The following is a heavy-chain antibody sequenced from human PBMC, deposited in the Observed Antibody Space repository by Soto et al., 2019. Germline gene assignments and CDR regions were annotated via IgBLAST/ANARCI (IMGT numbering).Heavy chain of an antibody. Sequence: QVQLVQSGPEVKKPGASVKISCKASGYAFTSYGFSWVRQAPGQGLEWMGWISAYNGHTHYAQNLQGRVTMTTDTSTTTAYMELRRLSSDATAVYYCAGDQTNRWGVRQPGYWGQGTLVTVSS. D-gene: IGHD3-10*01. CDR3: AGDQTNRWGVRQPGY. CDR1: GYAFTSYG. V-gene: IGHV1-18*04. CDR2: ISAYNGHT. J-gene: IGHJ4*02.